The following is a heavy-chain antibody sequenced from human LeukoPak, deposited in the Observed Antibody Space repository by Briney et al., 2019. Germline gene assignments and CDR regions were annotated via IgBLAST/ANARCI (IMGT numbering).Heavy chain of an antibody. D-gene: IGHD6-19*01. J-gene: IGHJ4*02. CDR1: GYTFTGNF. V-gene: IGHV1-2*06. CDR2: VNPNSGGT. CDR3: ARDAVPGRAEYYFDY. Sequence: ASVKVSCKASGYTFTGNFMHWVRQAPGQGPEWMGRVNPNSGGTHYAQKFQDRVTMTRDTSISTVYMELSSLRSDDTAVYYCARDAVPGRAEYYFDYWGPGTLVTVSS.